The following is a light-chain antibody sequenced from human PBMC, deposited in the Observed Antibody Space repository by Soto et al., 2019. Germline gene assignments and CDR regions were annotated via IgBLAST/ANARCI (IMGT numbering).Light chain of an antibody. CDR2: EVT. CDR1: SVDINY. J-gene: IGLJ3*02. CDR3: SSYAGRDIWV. V-gene: IGLV2-8*01. Sequence: QSALTQPPSASGSRGQSVTISCTGTSVDINYVSWFQQHPGKAPKLIICEVTKRPSGVPDRFSGSKSGNTGSLTVSGLQDDDEADYYCSSYAGRDIWVFGGGTKVTVL.